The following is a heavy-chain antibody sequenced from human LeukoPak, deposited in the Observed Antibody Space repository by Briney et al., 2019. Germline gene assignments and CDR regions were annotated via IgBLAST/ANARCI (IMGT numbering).Heavy chain of an antibody. Sequence: GGSLRLSCSVSAFTFNTFDNFAMNWVRQAPGKGLEWVASINYNTDYILYAESVKGRFSISRDNARNSVYLQMNSLTAEDTALYYCARDWRNKYSNSWSRGEWYFDLWGRGTLVSVSS. V-gene: IGHV3-21*01. CDR3: ARDWRNKYSNSWSRGEWYFDL. D-gene: IGHD6-13*01. CDR2: INYNTDYI. CDR1: AFTFNTFD. J-gene: IGHJ2*01.